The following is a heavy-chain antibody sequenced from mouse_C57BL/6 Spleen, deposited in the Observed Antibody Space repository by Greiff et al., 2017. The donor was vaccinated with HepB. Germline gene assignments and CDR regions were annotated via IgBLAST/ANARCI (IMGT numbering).Heavy chain of an antibody. Sequence: QVPLQPPGAELVKPGASVKLSCKASGYTFPSYWMHWVKPRPGRGLEWIGRIDPNSGGTKYHEKFKSKATLTVDKPSSTAYMQLSSLTSEDSAVYDCARDYGSSVLFAYWGQGTLVTVSA. CDR1: GYTFPSYW. CDR2: IDPNSGGT. J-gene: IGHJ3*01. V-gene: IGHV1-72*01. D-gene: IGHD1-1*01. CDR3: ARDYGSSVLFAY.